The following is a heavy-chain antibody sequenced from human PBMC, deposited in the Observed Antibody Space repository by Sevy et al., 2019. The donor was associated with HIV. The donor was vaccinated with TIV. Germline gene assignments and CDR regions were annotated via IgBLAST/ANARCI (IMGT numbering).Heavy chain of an antibody. Sequence: GGSLRLSCAASGFTFSDYNMNWVRQAPGKGLEWVSYISGLSNYIYYADSVKGRFSISRDNAKNSLFLQMNSLRAEDTALYYCARGVRTYVAFDLWGQGTMVTVSS. V-gene: IGHV3-21*01. CDR1: GFTFSDYN. D-gene: IGHD3-10*02. CDR2: ISGLSNYI. J-gene: IGHJ3*01. CDR3: ARGVRTYVAFDL.